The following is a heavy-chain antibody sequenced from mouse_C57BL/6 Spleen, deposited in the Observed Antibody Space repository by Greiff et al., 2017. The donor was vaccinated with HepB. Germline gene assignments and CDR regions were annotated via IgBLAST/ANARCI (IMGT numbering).Heavy chain of an antibody. V-gene: IGHV5-4*03. CDR1: GFTFSSYA. Sequence: EVKLEESGGGLVKPGGSLKLSCAASGFTFSSYAMSWVRQTPEKRLEWVATISDGGSYTYYPDNVKGRFTISRDNAKNNLYLQRSHLKSEDTAMYYCARGRYGSSYYAMDYWGQGTSVTVSS. J-gene: IGHJ4*01. CDR3: ARGRYGSSYYAMDY. D-gene: IGHD1-1*01. CDR2: ISDGGSYT.